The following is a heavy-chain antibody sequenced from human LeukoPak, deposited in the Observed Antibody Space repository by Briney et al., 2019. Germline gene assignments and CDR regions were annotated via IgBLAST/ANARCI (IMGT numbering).Heavy chain of an antibody. J-gene: IGHJ6*03. CDR2: IYYTGST. D-gene: IGHD3-16*01. CDR1: GGSLRGSNYY. V-gene: IGHV4-39*01. CDR3: ARVKDPGGYYYYYYMDV. Sequence: SETLSLTCTVSGGSLRGSNYYWGWIRQSPGKGLEWVGSIYYTGSTYYNPSLKSRVTISVDTSRNQFSLKVTSVTAADTAVYYCARVKDPGGYYYYYYMDVWGKGTTVTVSS.